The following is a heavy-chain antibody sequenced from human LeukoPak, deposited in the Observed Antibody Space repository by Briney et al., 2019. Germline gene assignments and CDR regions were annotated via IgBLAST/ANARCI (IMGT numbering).Heavy chain of an antibody. CDR3: ASQPLAGNDY. V-gene: IGHV4-34*01. CDR2: INHSGST. CDR1: GGSFSGYY. J-gene: IGHJ4*02. Sequence: PSETLSLTCAVYGGSFSGYYWSWIRQPPGKGLEWIGEINHSGSTNYNPSLKSRVTISVDTSKNQFSLKLSSVTAADTAVYYCASQPLAGNDYWGQGTLVTVSS.